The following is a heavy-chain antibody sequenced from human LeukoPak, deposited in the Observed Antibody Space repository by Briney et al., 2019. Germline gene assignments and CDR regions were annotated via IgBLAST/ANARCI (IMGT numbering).Heavy chain of an antibody. J-gene: IGHJ3*02. CDR2: ITAGNGNT. CDR3: ARDSARGYSYGYNAFDI. V-gene: IGHV1-18*01. D-gene: IGHD5-18*01. Sequence: GASVKVSCKASGYNFRNYGIGWVRQAPRQGLEWMGWITAGNGNTNYAQKVQGRVTMTTDTSTSTAYMELRSLRCDDTAVYFCARDSARGYSYGYNAFDIWGQGTMVTVSS. CDR1: GYNFRNYG.